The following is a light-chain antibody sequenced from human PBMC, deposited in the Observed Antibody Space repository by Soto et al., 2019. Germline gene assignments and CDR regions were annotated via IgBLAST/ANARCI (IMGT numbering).Light chain of an antibody. CDR3: QQYNNWPLT. J-gene: IGKJ4*01. CDR1: ESLGNG. Sequence: ETVMTQSPATLSLSPGDRITLSCRASESLGNGVVGCQQKNGQAPRLLIHGASIRATGIPARFSGSGSGTEFTLTFSSLQSEDFVDDYCQQYNNWPLTFGGGTRVEIK. V-gene: IGKV3D-15*01. CDR2: GAS.